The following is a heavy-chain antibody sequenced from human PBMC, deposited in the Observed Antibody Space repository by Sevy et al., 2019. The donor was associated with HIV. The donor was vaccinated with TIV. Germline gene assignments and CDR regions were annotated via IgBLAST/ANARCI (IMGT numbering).Heavy chain of an antibody. CDR2: INPNSGGI. V-gene: IGHV1-2*02. CDR3: ARSRFNLITNWFDP. J-gene: IGHJ5*02. Sequence: ASVKVSCKDSGYTFTTYYIHWVRQAPGQGLEWMGSINPNSGGINYAQKFQGRVTLTSDTSINTAYMELSTLTSDDTAVYYCARSRFNLITNWFDPWGQGTLVTVSS. D-gene: IGHD3-16*01. CDR1: GYTFTTYY.